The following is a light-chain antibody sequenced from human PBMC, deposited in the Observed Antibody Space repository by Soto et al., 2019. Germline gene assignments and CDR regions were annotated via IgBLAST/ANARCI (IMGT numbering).Light chain of an antibody. V-gene: IGLV2-8*01. CDR1: SSDVGGYNY. CDR2: EVS. J-gene: IGLJ2*01. Sequence: QSALTQPPSASGSPGQSVTISCTGASSDVGGYNYVSWYQQHPGKAPKVMIYEVSKRPSGVPDRFSGSKSGNTASLTVSGLQAEDEAAYYCSSYAGSNTVVFGGGTQLTVL. CDR3: SSYAGSNTVV.